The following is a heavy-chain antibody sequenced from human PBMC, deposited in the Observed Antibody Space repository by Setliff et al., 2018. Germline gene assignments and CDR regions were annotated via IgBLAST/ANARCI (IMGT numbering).Heavy chain of an antibody. D-gene: IGHD4-17*01. CDR1: GFTFSTYW. V-gene: IGHV3-74*01. Sequence: PGGSLRLSCAASGFTFSTYWMHWIRRAPGKGLVWVSHINSDGSGTSSADSVKGRFTMSRDNAKNTLYLQMNSLRAEDTAVYYCAKDRVDDGVWDFDSWGQGILVTVSS. J-gene: IGHJ4*02. CDR2: INSDGSGT. CDR3: AKDRVDDGVWDFDS.